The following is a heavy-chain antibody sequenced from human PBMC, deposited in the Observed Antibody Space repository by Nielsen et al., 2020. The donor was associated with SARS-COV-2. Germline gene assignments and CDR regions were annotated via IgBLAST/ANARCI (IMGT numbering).Heavy chain of an antibody. V-gene: IGHV4-34*01. CDR3: ARGRLGGDIVVVPAARYWYYFDY. CDR2: INHSGDT. D-gene: IGHD2-2*01. Sequence: SETLSLTCVVYGGSLSGFQWKWIRQPPGKGLEWIAQINHSGDTKHNPSLKSRVTISVDTSKNHFSLKLSSVTAADTAVYYCARGRLGGDIVVVPAARYWYYFDYWGQGTLVTVSS. J-gene: IGHJ4*02. CDR1: GGSLSGFQ.